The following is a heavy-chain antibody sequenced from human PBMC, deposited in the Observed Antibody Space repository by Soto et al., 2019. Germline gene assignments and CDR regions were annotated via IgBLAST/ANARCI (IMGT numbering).Heavy chain of an antibody. CDR1: GFIVSSNQ. CDR2: IYSGHTT. V-gene: IGHV3-53*01. CDR3: ARGPSDHKLRLVEWPYGDY. Sequence: GSLRLSCVASGFIVSSNQMSWVRQAPGKGLEWVSVIYSGHTTYYADSVEGRFTISRDDSKNTLYLQMNSLRVEDTAVYYCARGPSDHKLRLVEWPYGDYWGQGALVTVSS. J-gene: IGHJ4*02. D-gene: IGHD3-3*01.